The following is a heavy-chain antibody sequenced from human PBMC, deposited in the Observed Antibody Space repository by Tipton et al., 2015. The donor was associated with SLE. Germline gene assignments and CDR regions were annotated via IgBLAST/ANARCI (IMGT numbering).Heavy chain of an antibody. CDR2: IVPFFGTA. D-gene: IGHD2-15*01. J-gene: IGHJ5*02. Sequence: QLVQSGAEVKKPGSSVKVSCKASGGTVSTYAINWVRQAPGQGLEWMGRIVPFFGTANFAQKFQDRVTITADESTSTAYMELSSLRSDDTAVYYCAREVYCSGGSCYSRNSFDPWGQGTLVTVSS. V-gene: IGHV1-69*15. CDR1: GGTVSTYA. CDR3: AREVYCSGGSCYSRNSFDP.